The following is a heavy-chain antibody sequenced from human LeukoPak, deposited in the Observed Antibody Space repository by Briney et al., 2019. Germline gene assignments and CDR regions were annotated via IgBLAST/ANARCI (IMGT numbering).Heavy chain of an antibody. CDR2: IYYNGNT. V-gene: IGHV4-39*07. Sequence: PSETLSLTCTVSGGPFSRSSYYWGWIRQSPGKGLEWIGAIYYNGNTYYNPSLKSRVIIAVDTSKKQFSLKLSSVTAADTAVYYCAGSSLVWYYYYMDVWGKGTTVTVSS. CDR1: GGPFSRSSYY. CDR3: AGSSLVWYYYYMDV. J-gene: IGHJ6*03. D-gene: IGHD1-26*01.